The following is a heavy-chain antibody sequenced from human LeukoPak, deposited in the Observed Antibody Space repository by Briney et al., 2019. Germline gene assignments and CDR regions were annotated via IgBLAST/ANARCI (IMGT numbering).Heavy chain of an antibody. CDR2: ISSSGSTI. CDR1: GFTFSSYE. V-gene: IGHV3-48*03. J-gene: IGHJ4*02. D-gene: IGHD6-13*01. Sequence: GGSLRLSCAASGFTFSSYEMNWVRQAPGKGLEWGSYISSSGSTIYYADSVKGRFTISRDNAKNSLYLQMKSLRAEDTDVYYCAREGAAAGSGEYWPPYFDYWGQGTLVTVSS. CDR3: AREGAAAGSGEYWPPYFDY.